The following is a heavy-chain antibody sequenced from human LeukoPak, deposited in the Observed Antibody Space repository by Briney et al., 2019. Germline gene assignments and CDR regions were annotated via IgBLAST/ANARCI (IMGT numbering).Heavy chain of an antibody. J-gene: IGHJ4*02. Sequence: SGTLSLTCTVSGGSISSYYWSWIRQPPGKGLEWIGYIYYSGSANYNPSLKSRVTISVDTSKNQFSLKLSSVTAADTAVYYCARAAHCSSTSCLYYFDYWGQGTLVTVSS. D-gene: IGHD2-2*01. CDR3: ARAAHCSSTSCLYYFDY. CDR1: GGSISSYY. CDR2: IYYSGSA. V-gene: IGHV4-59*01.